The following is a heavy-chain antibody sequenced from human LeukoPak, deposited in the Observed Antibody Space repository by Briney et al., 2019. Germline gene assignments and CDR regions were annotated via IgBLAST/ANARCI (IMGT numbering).Heavy chain of an antibody. D-gene: IGHD4-17*01. CDR1: GFTFDKNG. Sequence: TGGSLRLSCTASGFTFDKNGMTWVRQAPGKGLEWVSIISSGSSAIFSADALKGRFTISRDDAKNLLYLDMNSLRAEDTAVYYCARGHTAVTRHFDFWGQGTLVTVSS. V-gene: IGHV3-21*01. CDR3: ARGHTAVTRHFDF. CDR2: ISSGSSAI. J-gene: IGHJ4*02.